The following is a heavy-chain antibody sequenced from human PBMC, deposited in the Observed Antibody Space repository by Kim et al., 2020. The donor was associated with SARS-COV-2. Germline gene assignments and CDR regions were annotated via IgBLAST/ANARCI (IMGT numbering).Heavy chain of an antibody. CDR2: IIPIFGTA. CDR3: ALWDYGDYEHYYYYGMDV. V-gene: IGHV1-69*13. J-gene: IGHJ6*02. D-gene: IGHD4-17*01. CDR1: GGTFSSYA. Sequence: SVKVSCKASGGTFSSYAISWVRQAPGQGLEWMGGIIPIFGTANYAQKFQGRVTITADESTSTAYMELSSLRSEDTAVYYCALWDYGDYEHYYYYGMDVWGQGTTVTVSS.